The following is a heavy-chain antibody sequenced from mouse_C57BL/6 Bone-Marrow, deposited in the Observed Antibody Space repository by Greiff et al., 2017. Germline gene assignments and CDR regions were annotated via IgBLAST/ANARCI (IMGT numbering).Heavy chain of an antibody. V-gene: IGHV1-50*01. CDR3: AIYPRVY. CDR1: GYTFTSYW. J-gene: IGHJ2*01. Sequence: VQLQQSGAELVKPGASVKLSCKASGYTFTSYWMQWVKQRPGQGLEWIGEIDPSDSYTNYNQKFKGKATLTVDTSSSTAYMQLSSLTSEDSAVYYCAIYPRVYWGQGTTLTVSS. D-gene: IGHD2-1*01. CDR2: IDPSDSYT.